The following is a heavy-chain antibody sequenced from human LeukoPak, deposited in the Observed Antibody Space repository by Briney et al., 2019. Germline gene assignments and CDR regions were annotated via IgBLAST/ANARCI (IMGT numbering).Heavy chain of an antibody. CDR2: VLYSGSG. J-gene: IGHJ2*01. Sequence: SETLSLTCTVSGGSISSYYWNWIRQSPGKRLEWIGYVLYSGSGDYNPSLKSRVTILIDTSKNQFSLKLSSVTTADTAVYYCARSFVSSIAARHWYFDLWGRGTRVTVSS. V-gene: IGHV4-59*01. CDR3: ARSFVSSIAARHWYFDL. D-gene: IGHD6-6*01. CDR1: GGSISSYY.